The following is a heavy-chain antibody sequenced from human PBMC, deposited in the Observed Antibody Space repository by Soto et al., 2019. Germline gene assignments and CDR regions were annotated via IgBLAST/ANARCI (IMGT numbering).Heavy chain of an antibody. CDR3: ARADDYGVHFDY. CDR1: GFTFSSYG. D-gene: IGHD4-17*01. V-gene: IGHV3-33*01. J-gene: IGHJ4*02. Sequence: QVQLVESGGDVVQPGRSLRLSCAASGFTFSSYGIHWVRQAPGKGLEWVAGIWYDGSNKYYADSVKGRFTISRDNSKNTLYLQMNSLRAEDTAVYYCARADDYGVHFDYWGQGTLVSVSS. CDR2: IWYDGSNK.